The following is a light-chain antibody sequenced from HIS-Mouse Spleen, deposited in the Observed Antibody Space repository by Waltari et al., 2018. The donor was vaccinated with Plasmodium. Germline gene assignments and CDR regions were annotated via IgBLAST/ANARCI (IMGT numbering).Light chain of an antibody. Sequence: SYELTQPPSVSVSPGQTARITCSGDALPQNYAYWYQQKSGQAPALVIYEDSKRPSGIPERFSGSSSGTMATLTISGAQVEDEADYYCYSTDSSGNHRVFGGGTKLTVL. CDR2: EDS. J-gene: IGLJ3*02. V-gene: IGLV3-10*01. CDR3: YSTDSSGNHRV. CDR1: ALPQNY.